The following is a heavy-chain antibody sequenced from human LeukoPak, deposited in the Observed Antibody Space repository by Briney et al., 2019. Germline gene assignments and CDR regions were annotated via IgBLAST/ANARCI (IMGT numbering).Heavy chain of an antibody. J-gene: IGHJ6*03. CDR3: ASVDPLGYCSSTSCPVGYYYYMDV. CDR1: GYTFTGYY. Sequence: ASVKVSCKASGYTFTGYYMHWVRQAPGQGLEWMGWINPNSGGTNNVQKFQGRVTMTRDTSISTAYMELSRLRSDDTAVYYCASVDPLGYCSSTSCPVGYYYYMDVWGKGTTVTVSS. V-gene: IGHV1-2*02. D-gene: IGHD2-2*01. CDR2: INPNSGGT.